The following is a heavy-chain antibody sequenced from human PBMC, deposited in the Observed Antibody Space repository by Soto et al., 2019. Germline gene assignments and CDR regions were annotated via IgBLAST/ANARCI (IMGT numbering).Heavy chain of an antibody. J-gene: IGHJ5*02. V-gene: IGHV3-66*01. Sequence: GGSLRLSCAASGFTVSSNYMSWVRQAPGKGLEWVSVIYSGGSTYYADSVKGRFTISRDNSKNTLYLQMNSLRAEDTAVYYCERCPLGNYWFDPWGQGNLVTVSS. D-gene: IGHD3-10*01. CDR1: GFTVSSNY. CDR3: ERCPLGNYWFDP. CDR2: IYSGGST.